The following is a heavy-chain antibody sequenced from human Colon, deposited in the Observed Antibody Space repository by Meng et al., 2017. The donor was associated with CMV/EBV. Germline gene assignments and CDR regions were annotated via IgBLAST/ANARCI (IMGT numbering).Heavy chain of an antibody. V-gene: IGHV3-7*03. CDR3: ARCGFDHHYFGMDV. Sequence: GESLKISCAASGFTFRRNAMHWVRQAPGKGLEWVAKIKSDGTEKVYVDSVKGRFTISRDNAENSLYLQMNSLRAEDTAVYYCARCGFDHHYFGMDVWGQGTTVTVSS. CDR1: GFTFRRNA. J-gene: IGHJ6*02. D-gene: IGHD3-9*01. CDR2: IKSDGTEK.